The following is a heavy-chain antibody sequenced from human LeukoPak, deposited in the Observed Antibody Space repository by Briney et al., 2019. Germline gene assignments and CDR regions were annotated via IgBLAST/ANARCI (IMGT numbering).Heavy chain of an antibody. Sequence: GSLRLSCAASGFTFSSYAMSWVRQAPGKGLEWVSAISGSGGSTYYADSVKGRFTISRDNSKNTLYLQMNSLRAEDTAVYYCAKFVVPAAILGGNFDYWGQGTLVTVSS. CDR2: ISGSGGST. CDR1: GFTFSSYA. J-gene: IGHJ4*02. CDR3: AKFVVPAAILGGNFDY. V-gene: IGHV3-23*01. D-gene: IGHD2-2*02.